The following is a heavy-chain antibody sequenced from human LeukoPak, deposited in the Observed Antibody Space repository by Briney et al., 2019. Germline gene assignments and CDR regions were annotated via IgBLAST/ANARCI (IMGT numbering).Heavy chain of an antibody. CDR2: INTDGSST. Sequence: GGSLTLSCAASGFTFSSYWMHWVRQAPGNPLVWASRINTDGSSTRYVDPVKARFTIYRDNAKNTLYLQMNSLRAEDTAVCYGARVFYCSGGSCYSGPFDYWGQGTLVTASS. D-gene: IGHD2-15*01. CDR1: GFTFSSYW. CDR3: ARVFYCSGGSCYSGPFDY. J-gene: IGHJ4*02. V-gene: IGHV3-74*01.